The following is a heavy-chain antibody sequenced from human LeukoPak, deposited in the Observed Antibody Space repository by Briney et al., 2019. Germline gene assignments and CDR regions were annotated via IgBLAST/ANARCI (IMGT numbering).Heavy chain of an antibody. CDR3: ARRDSSGWFYYFDY. V-gene: IGHV4-59*08. CDR1: GGSLSSYY. J-gene: IGHJ4*02. Sequence: SETLSLTCTVSGGSLSSYYWSWIRQPPGKGLEWIGYIYYSGSTNYNPSLKSRVNISVDTSKNQFSLKLSSVTAADTAVYYCARRDSSGWFYYFDYWGQGTLVTVSS. CDR2: IYYSGST. D-gene: IGHD6-19*01.